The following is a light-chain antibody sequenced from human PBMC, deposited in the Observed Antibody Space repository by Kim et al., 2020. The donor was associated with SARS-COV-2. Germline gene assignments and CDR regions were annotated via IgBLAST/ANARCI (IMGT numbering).Light chain of an antibody. Sequence: ELTQPPSASGTPGQRVTISCSGSSSNIGNNTVNWYQQLPGTAPKVLIYNNNERPSGVPDRFSGSKSGTSASLAISGLQSEYEADYYCAAWDDGLNASYVFGTGTKVTVL. CDR1: SSNIGNNT. J-gene: IGLJ1*01. V-gene: IGLV1-44*01. CDR3: AAWDDGLNASYV. CDR2: NNN.